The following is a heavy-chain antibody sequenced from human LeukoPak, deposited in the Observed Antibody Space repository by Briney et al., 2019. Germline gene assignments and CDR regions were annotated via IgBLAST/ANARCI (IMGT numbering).Heavy chain of an antibody. V-gene: IGHV1-69*05. Sequence: SVKVSCKASGGTFSRNVITWVRQAPGQGLEWMGGIIPIFHTSNYAQKFQGRVTITTDESTSTAYMELSSLRSDDTAVYYCAREKMEVGYYGLDVWGQGTTVTVSS. CDR3: AREKMEVGYYGLDV. CDR2: IIPIFHTS. J-gene: IGHJ6*02. CDR1: GGTFSRNV. D-gene: IGHD1-1*01.